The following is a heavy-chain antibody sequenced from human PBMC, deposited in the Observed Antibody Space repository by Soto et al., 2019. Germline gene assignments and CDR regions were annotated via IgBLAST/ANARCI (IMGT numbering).Heavy chain of an antibody. CDR1: GFTFSSYA. CDR3: AKSRGSGSYFNPSDAFDF. J-gene: IGHJ3*01. CDR2: ISGSGGGT. V-gene: IGHV3-23*01. D-gene: IGHD3-10*01. Sequence: EVQLLDSGGGLVQPGGSLRLSCAASGFTFSSYAMSWVRQAPGKGLEWVSSISGSGGGTYYADSVKGRFPISRDNSKTTLSLQMNSLRAEDTAVYYCAKSRGSGSYFNPSDAFDFWGQGTMVTVSS.